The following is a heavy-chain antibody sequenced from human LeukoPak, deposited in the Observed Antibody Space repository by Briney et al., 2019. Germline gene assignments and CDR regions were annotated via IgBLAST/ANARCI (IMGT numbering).Heavy chain of an antibody. V-gene: IGHV1-18*01. CDR2: ISAYNGNT. J-gene: IGHJ4*02. CDR3: ARVPRAGLWFGESDY. Sequence: ASVKVSCKASGYTLTSYGISWVRQAPGQGLEWMGWISAYNGNTNYAQKLQGRVTMTTDTSTSTAYMELRSLRSDDTAVYYCARVPRAGLWFGESDYWGQGTLVTVSS. CDR1: GYTLTSYG. D-gene: IGHD3-10*01.